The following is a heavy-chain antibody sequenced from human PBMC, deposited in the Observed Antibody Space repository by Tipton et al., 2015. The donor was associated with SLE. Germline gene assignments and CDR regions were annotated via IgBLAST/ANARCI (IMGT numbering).Heavy chain of an antibody. Sequence: QLVQSGAEVKKPGESLKISCKGSGYRFTSYWIGWVRQMPGKGLEWMGIIYPGDSNTRYSPSFQGQVTISADKSISTAYLQWSSLKASDTAMYYCARRYCSAGTCYGGFDPWGQGTLVTVSS. V-gene: IGHV5-51*03. D-gene: IGHD2-15*01. CDR1: GYRFTSYW. CDR3: ARRYCSAGTCYGGFDP. J-gene: IGHJ5*02. CDR2: IYPGDSNT.